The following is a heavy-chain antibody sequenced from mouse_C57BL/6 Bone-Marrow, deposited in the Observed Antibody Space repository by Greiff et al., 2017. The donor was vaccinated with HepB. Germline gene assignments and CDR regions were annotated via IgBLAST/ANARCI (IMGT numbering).Heavy chain of an antibody. J-gene: IGHJ2*01. Sequence: QVQLQQPGPELVKPGASVKISCKASGYAFSSSWMNWVKQRPGKGLEWIGRIYPGDGDTNYNGKFKGKATLTADKSSSTAYMQLSSLTSEDSAVYFCARRRKSGIYYYGSSYFDYWGQGTTLTVSS. D-gene: IGHD1-1*01. V-gene: IGHV1-82*01. CDR2: IYPGDGDT. CDR3: ARRRKSGIYYYGSSYFDY. CDR1: GYAFSSSW.